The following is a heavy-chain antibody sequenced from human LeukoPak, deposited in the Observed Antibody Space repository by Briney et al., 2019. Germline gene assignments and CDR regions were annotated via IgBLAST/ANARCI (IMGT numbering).Heavy chain of an antibody. CDR1: GGSISSYY. CDR2: IYYSGST. V-gene: IGHV4-59*08. D-gene: IGHD6-13*01. Sequence: SETLSLTCTVSGGSISSYYWSWIRQPPGKGLEWIGYIYYSGSTNYNPSLKSRVTMSVDTSKNQFSLKLSSVTAADTAVYYCARQIGSTPFSYSSSWFDYWGQGTLVTVSS. J-gene: IGHJ4*02. CDR3: ARQIGSTPFSYSSSWFDY.